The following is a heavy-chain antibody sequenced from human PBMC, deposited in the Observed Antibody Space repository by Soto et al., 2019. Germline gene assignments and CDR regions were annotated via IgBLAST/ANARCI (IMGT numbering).Heavy chain of an antibody. J-gene: IGHJ4*02. V-gene: IGHV4-31*03. CDR2: IYYSGT. CDR1: GASISSGGYY. CDR3: AREGVATTLFDY. D-gene: IGHD5-12*01. Sequence: QVQLQESGPGLVKPSETLSLTCTVSGASISSGGYYWTWIRQHPGEGLEWIGYIYYSGTFYNPSLRSRVTMSVDTSQNQFSLKLSSVTAADTAVYYCAREGVATTLFDYWGQGTLVTVSS.